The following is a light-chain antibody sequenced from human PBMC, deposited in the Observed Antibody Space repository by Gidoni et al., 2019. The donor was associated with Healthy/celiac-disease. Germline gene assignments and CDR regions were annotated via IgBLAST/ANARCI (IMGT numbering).Light chain of an antibody. J-gene: IGKJ2*01. CDR2: DAS. Sequence: DIQMTQSPSSLSASVGDRVTITCQASQDIRNYLNWYQQKPGKAPKLLIYDASNLETGVPSRFSGSGSGTDFTFTISRLQPEDIATYYCQQYDNLLMYTFGQGTKLEIK. V-gene: IGKV1-33*01. CDR3: QQYDNLLMYT. CDR1: QDIRNY.